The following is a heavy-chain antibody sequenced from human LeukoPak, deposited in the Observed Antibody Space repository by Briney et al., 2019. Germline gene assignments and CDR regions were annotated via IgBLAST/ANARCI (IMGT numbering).Heavy chain of an antibody. J-gene: IGHJ4*02. D-gene: IGHD3-3*01. CDR1: GYSFTSYW. CDR2: IYPGDSDT. V-gene: IGHV5-51*07. CDR3: ARLRRITIFGVATDFDY. Sequence: GESLKISCKGSGYSFTSYWIGWVHQMPGKGLEWMGIIYPGDSDTRCSPSFQGQVTISADKSISTAYLQWSSLKASDTAMYYCARLRRITIFGVATDFDYWGQGTLVTVSS.